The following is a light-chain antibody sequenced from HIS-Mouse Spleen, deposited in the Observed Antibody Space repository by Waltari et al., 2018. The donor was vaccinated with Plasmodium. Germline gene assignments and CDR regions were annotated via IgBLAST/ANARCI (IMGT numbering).Light chain of an antibody. CDR3: QQRSNWPPT. J-gene: IGKJ5*01. V-gene: IGKV3-11*01. CDR1: QSVSSY. CDR2: DAS. Sequence: EIVLTQSPATLSLSPGERPTISCRASQSVSSYLAWYQQKPGQAPRLLIYDASNRATGIPARFSGSGSGTDFTLTISSLEPEDFALYYCQQRSNWPPTFGQGTRLEIK.